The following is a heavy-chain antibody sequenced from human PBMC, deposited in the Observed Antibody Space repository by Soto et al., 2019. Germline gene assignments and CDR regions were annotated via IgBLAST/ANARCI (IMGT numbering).Heavy chain of an antibody. CDR2: ISAYNGNT. D-gene: IGHD2-15*01. CDR3: ARGAPGSLGYCSGGSCYGPRYYYYYMDV. J-gene: IGHJ6*03. CDR1: GYTFTSYG. V-gene: IGHV1-18*01. Sequence: ASVKVSCKASGYTFTSYGISWVRQAPGQGLEWMGWISAYNGNTNYAQKLQGRVTMTTDTSTSTAYMELRSLRSDDTAVYYCARGAPGSLGYCSGGSCYGPRYYYYYMDVWGKGITVTVSS.